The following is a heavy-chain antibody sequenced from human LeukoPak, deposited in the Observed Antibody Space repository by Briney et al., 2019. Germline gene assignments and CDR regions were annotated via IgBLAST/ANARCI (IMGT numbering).Heavy chain of an antibody. CDR1: GGAISSHY. CDR2: IYHTGSS. CDR3: ARGHHIVVVTANFDY. V-gene: IGHV4-59*11. J-gene: IGHJ4*02. Sequence: SETLSLTRTVSGGAISSHYWTWIRQPPGRGLEWIGYIYHTGSSNYNPALKSRVTISIDTSKNQFSLKLSSVTAADTAVYYCARGHHIVVVTANFDYWGQGTLVTVSS. D-gene: IGHD2-21*02.